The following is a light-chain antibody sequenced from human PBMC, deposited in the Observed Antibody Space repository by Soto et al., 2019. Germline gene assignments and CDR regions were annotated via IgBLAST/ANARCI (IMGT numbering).Light chain of an antibody. V-gene: IGKV1-39*01. CDR2: AAS. J-gene: IGKJ5*01. Sequence: ESQRTQSPSYLSASVGYRVPITCRASQSISFYLNWYQQKPGKAHKVLIYAASTLQSGVPSRFSGSGSGTDFTLTISCLQSEDFATYYCQQYYSYPITFGQGTRLEIK. CDR1: QSISFY. CDR3: QQYYSYPIT.